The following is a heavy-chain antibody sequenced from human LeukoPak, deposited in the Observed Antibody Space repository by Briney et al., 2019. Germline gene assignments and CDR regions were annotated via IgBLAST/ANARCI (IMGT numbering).Heavy chain of an antibody. D-gene: IGHD2-2*03. V-gene: IGHV3-21*01. Sequence: GGSLRLSCAASGFTFSSYAMSWVRQAPGKGLEWVSDISTDSRYIYYADSVQGRFTISRDNAQRSLYLQMNSLRVEDTAVYYCARVFGYCSSSACYAASDLWGQGTTVTVSS. J-gene: IGHJ3*01. CDR2: ISTDSRYI. CDR3: ARVFGYCSSSACYAASDL. CDR1: GFTFSSYA.